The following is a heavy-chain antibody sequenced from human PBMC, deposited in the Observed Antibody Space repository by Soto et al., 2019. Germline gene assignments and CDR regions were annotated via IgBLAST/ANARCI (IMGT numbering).Heavy chain of an antibody. J-gene: IGHJ6*02. CDR3: ARVRYYYGSGSYYPEYSYGMDV. CDR2: IYHSGST. CDR1: GGSISSSNW. D-gene: IGHD3-10*01. Sequence: SETLSLTCAVSGGSISSSNWWSWVRQPPGKGLEWIGEIYHSGSTNYNPSLKSRVTISVDKSKNQFSLKLSSVTAADTAVYYCARVRYYYGSGSYYPEYSYGMDVWGQGTTVTVSS. V-gene: IGHV4-4*02.